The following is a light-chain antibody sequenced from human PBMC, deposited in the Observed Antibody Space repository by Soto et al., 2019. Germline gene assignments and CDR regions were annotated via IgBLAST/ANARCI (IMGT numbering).Light chain of an antibody. CDR3: QQRSNWPGT. Sequence: IVLTQSPATLSLSPGERATLSCRASQSVSSYLAWYQQKPGQAPRLLIYDASNRATGLPARFSGSGSGTDFPPTISSLEPEDFAVYYCQQRSNWPGTFGQGTKVDIK. CDR2: DAS. V-gene: IGKV3-11*01. CDR1: QSVSSY. J-gene: IGKJ1*01.